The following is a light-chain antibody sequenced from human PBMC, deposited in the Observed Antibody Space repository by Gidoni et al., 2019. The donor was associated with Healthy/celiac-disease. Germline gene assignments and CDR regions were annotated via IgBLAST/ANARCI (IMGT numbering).Light chain of an antibody. CDR2: GNS. Sequence: QSVLTQPPSVSVAPGQRVTISCTGSSSNIGAGYVLHWYQQLPGTAPKLLIYGNSNRPSGVPDRFSGSKSGTSASLAITGLQAEDEADYYCQSYDSSLSGYVVFGGGTKLTVL. V-gene: IGLV1-40*01. J-gene: IGLJ2*01. CDR3: QSYDSSLSGYVV. CDR1: SSNIGAGYV.